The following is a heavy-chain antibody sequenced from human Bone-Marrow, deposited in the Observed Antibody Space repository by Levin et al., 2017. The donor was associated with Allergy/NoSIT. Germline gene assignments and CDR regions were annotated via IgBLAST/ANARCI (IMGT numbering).Heavy chain of an antibody. V-gene: IGHV3-30*03. CDR1: GFTFSRFD. CDR3: ASEGDSGGYYPTTYFDY. Sequence: HPGGSLRLSCVVSGFTFSRFDMHWLRQAPGKGLEWVALISYDGSNEKYVDSVKGRFAVSRDNSKNTLYLQMNSLRTEDTAVYFCASEGDSGGYYPTTYFDYWGQGTLVTVSS. J-gene: IGHJ4*02. CDR2: ISYDGSNE. D-gene: IGHD1-26*01.